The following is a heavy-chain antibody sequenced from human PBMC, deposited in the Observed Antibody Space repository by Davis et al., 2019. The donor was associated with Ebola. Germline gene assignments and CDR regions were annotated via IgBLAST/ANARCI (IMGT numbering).Heavy chain of an antibody. Sequence: GSLRLSRAASGFTFSNYAMSWVRQAPGQGLEWVSAISGSGSSTYYADSVKGRFTISRDNSKNALYLQVNSLRAEDTAVYYCAKRVGYTFDYWGQGTLVTVSS. CDR2: ISGSGSST. V-gene: IGHV3-23*01. CDR3: AKRVGYTFDY. J-gene: IGHJ4*02. D-gene: IGHD6-13*01. CDR1: GFTFSNYA.